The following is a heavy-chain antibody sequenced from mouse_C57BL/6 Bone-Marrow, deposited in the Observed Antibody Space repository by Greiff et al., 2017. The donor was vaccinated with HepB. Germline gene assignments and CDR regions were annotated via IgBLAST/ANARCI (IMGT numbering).Heavy chain of an antibody. Sequence: EVKLVESGGGLVKPGGSLKLSCAASGFTFSSYAMSWVRQTPEKRLEWVATISDGGSYTYYPDNVKGRFTISRDNAKNNLYLQMSHLKSEDTAMYYYARGAYYSGDYWGQGTTLTVSS. CDR1: GFTFSSYA. D-gene: IGHD1-1*01. CDR2: ISDGGSYT. V-gene: IGHV5-4*03. CDR3: ARGAYYSGDY. J-gene: IGHJ2*01.